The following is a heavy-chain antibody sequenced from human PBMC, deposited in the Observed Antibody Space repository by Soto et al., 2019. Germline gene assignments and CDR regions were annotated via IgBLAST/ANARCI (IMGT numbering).Heavy chain of an antibody. Sequence: QDQLVQSGGEVKKPGASVKVSCKASGYSFTNYGITWVRQAPGQGFEWMGWISAYNGDTNYAQKLQGRVTMTTDASTSTAYLELRSLTSDDTPVYYCARDRGVAPPVAGNTHYYYYMDVWGKGTTVTVSS. CDR1: GYSFTNYG. CDR3: ARDRGVAPPVAGNTHYYYYMDV. J-gene: IGHJ6*03. D-gene: IGHD6-13*01. CDR2: ISAYNGDT. V-gene: IGHV1-18*01.